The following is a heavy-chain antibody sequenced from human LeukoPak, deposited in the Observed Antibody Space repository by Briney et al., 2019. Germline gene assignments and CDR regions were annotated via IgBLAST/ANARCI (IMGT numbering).Heavy chain of an antibody. J-gene: IGHJ3*02. V-gene: IGHV1-18*01. CDR2: ISAYNGNT. CDR1: GYTFTSYD. Sequence: ASVKVSCKASGYTFTSYDINWVRQAPGQGLEWMGWISAYNGNTNYAQKLQGRVTMTTDTSTSTAYMELRSLRSDDTAVYYCARGAISLLRDAFDIWGQGTMVTVSS. CDR3: ARGAISLLRDAFDI. D-gene: IGHD2-21*01.